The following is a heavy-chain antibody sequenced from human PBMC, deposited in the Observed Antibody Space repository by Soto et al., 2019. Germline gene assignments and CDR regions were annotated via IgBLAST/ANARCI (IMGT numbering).Heavy chain of an antibody. CDR1: GGSISSYY. Sequence: PSETLSLTCTVSGGSISSYYWSWIRQPPGKGLEWIGYIYYSGSTNYNPSLKSRVTISVDTSKNQFSLKLSSVTAADTAVYYCARDHGGSYRDYYYGRDVWGQGTTVT. CDR2: IYYSGST. J-gene: IGHJ6*02. D-gene: IGHD1-26*01. CDR3: ARDHGGSYRDYYYGRDV. V-gene: IGHV4-59*01.